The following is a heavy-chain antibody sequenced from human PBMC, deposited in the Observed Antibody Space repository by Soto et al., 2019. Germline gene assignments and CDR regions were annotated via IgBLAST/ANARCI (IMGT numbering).Heavy chain of an antibody. CDR2: ISWNSGSI. CDR1: GFTFDDYA. J-gene: IGHJ6*02. Sequence: EVQLVESGGGLVQPGRSLRLSCAASGFTFDDYATHWVLQAPGKGMERVSGISWNSGSIGYADSVKGRFTISRDNAKNSLYQHMSSLRAEDTALYYCATGGVGAHYSCYGMDVWGQGTTVTVSS. CDR3: ATGGVGAHYSCYGMDV. V-gene: IGHV3-9*01. D-gene: IGHD3-10*01.